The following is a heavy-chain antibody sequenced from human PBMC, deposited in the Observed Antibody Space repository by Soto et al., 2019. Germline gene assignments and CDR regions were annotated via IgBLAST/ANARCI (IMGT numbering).Heavy chain of an antibody. D-gene: IGHD2-2*01. CDR1: GLTVSNNY. V-gene: IGHV3-66*01. J-gene: IGHJ4*02. CDR3: AREKGVVSAARFDY. Sequence: EVQVVESGGCLVQPGGSPTLSCAASGLTVSNNYMTWVRQAPGKGLEWVSTISSDGGTYYADSVKGRFTISRDNSKNTIHLLMNSLRAEDTAVYYCAREKGVVSAARFDYWGQGTLVSVSS. CDR2: ISSDGGT.